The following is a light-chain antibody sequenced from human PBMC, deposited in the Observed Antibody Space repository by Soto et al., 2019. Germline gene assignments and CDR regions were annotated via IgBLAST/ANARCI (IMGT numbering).Light chain of an antibody. V-gene: IGKV3-15*01. J-gene: IGKJ2*01. CDR1: QSLRGS. CDR2: GAS. CDR3: QQYNNWPDMYT. Sequence: EIVMTQSPATLYVPPGERATLSCRASQSLRGSIAWYQQKPGKAPRLLIYGASTRATGIPARFSGSGSGTEFTLTISSLQSEDFAVYYCQQYNNWPDMYTFGQGTKLEIK.